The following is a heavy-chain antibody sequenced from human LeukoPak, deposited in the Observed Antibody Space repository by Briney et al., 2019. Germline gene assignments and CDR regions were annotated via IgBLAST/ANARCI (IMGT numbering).Heavy chain of an antibody. D-gene: IGHD6-19*01. Sequence: PSETLSLTCTVSGGSISSSSYYWSWIRQPPGKGLEWIGEINHSGSTNYNPSLKSRVTISVDTSKNQFSLKLSSVTAADTAVYYCASTVAGAINNWFDPWGQGTLVTVSS. CDR3: ASTVAGAINNWFDP. CDR2: INHSGST. V-gene: IGHV4-39*07. CDR1: GGSISSSSYY. J-gene: IGHJ5*02.